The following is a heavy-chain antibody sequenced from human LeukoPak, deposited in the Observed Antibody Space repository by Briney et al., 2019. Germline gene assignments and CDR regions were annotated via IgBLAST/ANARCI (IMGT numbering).Heavy chain of an antibody. V-gene: IGHV3-33*06. CDR3: AKRRATGVAGYIDY. J-gene: IGHJ4*02. Sequence: PGRSLRLSCAASGFTFSSYGMHWVRQAPGKGLEWVAVIWYDGSNKYYADSVKGRFTISRDNSKNTLYLQMNSLRAEDTAVYYCAKRRATGVAGYIDYWGQGTLVTVSS. CDR2: IWYDGSNK. D-gene: IGHD6-19*01. CDR1: GFTFSSYG.